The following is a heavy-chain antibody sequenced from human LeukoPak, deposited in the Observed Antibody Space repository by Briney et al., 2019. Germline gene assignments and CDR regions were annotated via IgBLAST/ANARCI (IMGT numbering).Heavy chain of an antibody. CDR3: ARYDYGDYSWNFDY. J-gene: IGHJ4*02. CDR2: IYYSGST. V-gene: IGHV4-31*03. CDR1: GGSISSGGYY. D-gene: IGHD4-17*01. Sequence: PSETLSLTCTVSGGSISSGGYYWSWIRQHPGKGLEWIGYIYYSGSTYYNPSLKSRVTISVDTSKNQFSLKLSSVTAADTAVYYCARYDYGDYSWNFDYWGQGTPVTVSS.